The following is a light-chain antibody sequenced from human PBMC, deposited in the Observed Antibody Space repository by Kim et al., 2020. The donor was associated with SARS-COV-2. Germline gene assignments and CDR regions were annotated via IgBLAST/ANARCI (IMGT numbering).Light chain of an antibody. CDR1: RARIASNY. CDR2: EDS. Sequence: GKPLTTSCPRGRARIASNYEQWYQRRPGMAPATVIYEDSQRLSGVSDRFSGAIDSSSNSASLTISGLKTEDEADYYCQSYDNKNQVFGGGTQLTVL. V-gene: IGLV6-57*03. CDR3: QSYDNKNQV. J-gene: IGLJ2*01.